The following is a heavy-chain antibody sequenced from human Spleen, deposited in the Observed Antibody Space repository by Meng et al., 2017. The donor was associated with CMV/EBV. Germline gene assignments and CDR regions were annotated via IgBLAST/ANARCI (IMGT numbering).Heavy chain of an antibody. D-gene: IGHD3-3*01. CDR3: ARVYDFWSGYYRF. V-gene: IGHV3-21*04. J-gene: IGHJ4*02. CDR1: GFTFSSYS. CDR2: ISSSSSYI. Sequence: AATGFTFSSYSMNWVRQAPGKGLEWVSSISSSSSYIYYADSVKGRFTISRDNAKNSLYLQMNSLRAEDTAVYYCARVYDFWSGYYRFWGQGTLVTVSS.